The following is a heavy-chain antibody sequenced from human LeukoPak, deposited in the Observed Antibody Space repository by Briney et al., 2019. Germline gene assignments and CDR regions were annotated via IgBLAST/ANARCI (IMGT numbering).Heavy chain of an antibody. J-gene: IGHJ4*02. V-gene: IGHV1-2*02. CDR2: INPNSGGT. CDR3: ARGPSGALRFLEWSSPLEY. D-gene: IGHD3-3*01. CDR1: GYTFTGYY. Sequence: ASVKVSCKASGYTFTGYYMHWVRQAPGQGLEWMGWINPNSGGTNYARKFQGRVTMTRDTSISTAYMELSRLRSDDTAVYYCARGPSGALRFLEWSSPLEYWGQGTLVTVSS.